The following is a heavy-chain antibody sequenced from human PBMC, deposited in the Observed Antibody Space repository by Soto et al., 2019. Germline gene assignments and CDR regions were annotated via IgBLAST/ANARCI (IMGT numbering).Heavy chain of an antibody. CDR3: ARYSYGYSYFDY. Sequence: QVQLVQSGAEVKKPGSSVKVSCKASGGTFSSYAISWVRQAPGQGLEWMGGIIPIFGTANYAQKFQGRVTITADESTXXXXXXXXSLRSEDTAVYYCARYSYGYSYFDYWGQGTLVTVSS. D-gene: IGHD5-18*01. V-gene: IGHV1-69*12. CDR1: GGTFSSYA. CDR2: IIPIFGTA. J-gene: IGHJ4*02.